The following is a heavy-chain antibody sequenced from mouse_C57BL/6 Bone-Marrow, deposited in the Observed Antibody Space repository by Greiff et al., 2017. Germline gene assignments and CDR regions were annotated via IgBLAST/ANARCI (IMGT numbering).Heavy chain of an antibody. CDR3: ARQEGYYGWYFDV. V-gene: IGHV1-26*01. CDR2: INPNNGGT. D-gene: IGHD1-1*01. CDR1: GYTFTDYY. Sequence: EVKLQQSGPELVKPGASVKISCKASGYTFTDYYMNWVKQSHGKSLEWIGDINPNNGGTSYNQKFKGKATLTVDKSSSTAYMELRSLTSEDSAVDYCARQEGYYGWYFDVWGTGTTVTVSS. J-gene: IGHJ1*03.